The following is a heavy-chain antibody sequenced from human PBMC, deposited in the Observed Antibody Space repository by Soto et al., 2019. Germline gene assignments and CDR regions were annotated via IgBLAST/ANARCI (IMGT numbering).Heavy chain of an antibody. CDR3: ARAAYYYDSSGSCSAYDAFDI. V-gene: IGHV3-7*01. CDR2: IKQDGSEK. CDR1: GFTFSSYW. D-gene: IGHD3-22*01. Sequence: GGSLRLSCAASGFTFSSYWMSWVRQAPGKGLEWVANIKQDGSEKYYVDSVKGRFTISRDNAKNSLYLQMNSLRAEDTAVYYCARAAYYYDSSGSCSAYDAFDIWDQGTMVTV. J-gene: IGHJ3*02.